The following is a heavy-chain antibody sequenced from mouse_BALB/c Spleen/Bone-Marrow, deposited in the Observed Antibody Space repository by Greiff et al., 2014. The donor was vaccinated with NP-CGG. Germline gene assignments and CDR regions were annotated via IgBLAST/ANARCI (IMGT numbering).Heavy chain of an antibody. Sequence: EVQLQQSGAELVKPGASVKLSCTASGFNIKDTYMHWVKQRPEQGLEWIGRIDPASGNTKYDPKFQGKATITADTSSNTAYLQLSSLTSEDTAVYYCARYYYGSSYFDYRGQGTTLTVSS. CDR2: IDPASGNT. CDR3: ARYYYGSSYFDY. V-gene: IGHV14-3*02. J-gene: IGHJ2*01. CDR1: GFNIKDTY. D-gene: IGHD1-1*01.